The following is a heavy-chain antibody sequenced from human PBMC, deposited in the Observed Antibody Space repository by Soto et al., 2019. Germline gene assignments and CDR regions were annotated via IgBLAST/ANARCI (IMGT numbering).Heavy chain of an antibody. CDR1: GFTFSSYA. D-gene: IGHD4-4*01. CDR2: ISYDGSNK. J-gene: IGHJ2*01. Sequence: QVQLVESGGGVVQPGRSLRLSCAASGFTFSSYAMHWVRQAPGKGLEWVAVISYDGSNKYYADSVKGRFTISRDNSKNTLYLQMNSLRAEDTAXXYCARXLXXXDYXWGYFDLWGRGTLVTVSS. CDR3: ARXLXXXDYXWGYFDL. V-gene: IGHV3-30-3*01.